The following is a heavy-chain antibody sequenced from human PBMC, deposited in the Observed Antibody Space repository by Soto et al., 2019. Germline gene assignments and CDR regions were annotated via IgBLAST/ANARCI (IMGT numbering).Heavy chain of an antibody. Sequence: VQLSESGGGLVQPGGSLRLSCAASGFTFSRYAMTWVRQSPGKGLEYVSAISGSGIYTDYADSVKGRFTVSRDNTNNTLYLHMKSLRAEDTALYYCALQMGGLRSVTDYRGQGTLVTVSS. J-gene: IGHJ4*01. CDR3: ALQMGGLRSVTDY. CDR1: GFTFSRYA. CDR2: ISGSGIYT. V-gene: IGHV3-23*01. D-gene: IGHD4-17*01.